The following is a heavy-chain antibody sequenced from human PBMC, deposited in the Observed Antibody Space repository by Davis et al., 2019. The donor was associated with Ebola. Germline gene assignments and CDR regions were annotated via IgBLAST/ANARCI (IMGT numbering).Heavy chain of an antibody. D-gene: IGHD5-18*01. CDR3: ARGTIDTAMVAYGMDV. Sequence: PGGSLRLSCAASGFTFSYYAMHWVRQAPGKGLEYVSGISRNGVSTYYANSVKGRFTISRDDSKNTLHLQMGSLRAEDMAVYYCARGTIDTAMVAYGMDVWGQGTTVTVSS. CDR2: ISRNGVST. V-gene: IGHV3-64*01. J-gene: IGHJ6*02. CDR1: GFTFSYYA.